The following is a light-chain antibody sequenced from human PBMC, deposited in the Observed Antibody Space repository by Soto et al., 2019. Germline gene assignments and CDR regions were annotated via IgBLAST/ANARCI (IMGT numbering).Light chain of an antibody. Sequence: EIVMTQSPATLSVSPGERATLSCRASQSVSSNLAWYQQKPGQAPRLLIYGASTRATGIPARFSGSASGTEFTLTVSSLQSEDFAIYYCQQYNNRPRAFGQGTKVEIK. V-gene: IGKV3-15*01. CDR1: QSVSSN. CDR3: QQYNNRPRA. J-gene: IGKJ1*01. CDR2: GAS.